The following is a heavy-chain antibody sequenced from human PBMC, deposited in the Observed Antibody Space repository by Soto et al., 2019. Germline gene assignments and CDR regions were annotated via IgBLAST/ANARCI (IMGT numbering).Heavy chain of an antibody. CDR2: INPRSGGT. D-gene: IGHD2-8*02. J-gene: IGHJ6*02. CDR1: GYTFSAYY. V-gene: IGHV1-2*02. CDR3: ATCTCGSGYYYGMDI. Sequence: QVQLEQSGAEVKKPGASVKVSCEGSGYTFSAYYIHWVRQAHGQGLEWMGWINPRSGGTNFAQKFQGRVTMTRDTYISTAYMELTRLMANDTAVYYCATCTCGSGYYYGMDIWGQGTTVTVSS.